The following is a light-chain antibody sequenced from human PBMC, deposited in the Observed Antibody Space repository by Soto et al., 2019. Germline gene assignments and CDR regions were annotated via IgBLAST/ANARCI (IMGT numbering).Light chain of an antibody. Sequence: QSALTQPASVSGSPGQWITISCTGTSSDVGSYNLVSWYQQHPGKAPKLMIYEGSKRPSGVSNRFSGSKSGNTASLTISGLQAEDGADYYCCSYAGSSTFVVFGGGTKLTVL. J-gene: IGLJ2*01. CDR1: SSDVGSYNL. CDR2: EGS. V-gene: IGLV2-23*03. CDR3: CSYAGSSTFVV.